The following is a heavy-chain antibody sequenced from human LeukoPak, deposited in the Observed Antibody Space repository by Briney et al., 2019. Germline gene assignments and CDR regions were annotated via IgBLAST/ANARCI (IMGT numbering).Heavy chain of an antibody. CDR3: ARENYDFWSGYYDY. J-gene: IGHJ4*02. D-gene: IGHD3-3*01. CDR1: GGSISSGDYY. V-gene: IGHV4-30-4*01. CDR2: IYYSGST. Sequence: LSLTCTVSGGSISSGDYYWSWIRQPPGTGLEWIGYIYYSGSTYYNPSLKSRVTISVDTSKNQFSLKLSSVTAADTAVYYCARENYDFWSGYYDYWGQGTLVTVSS.